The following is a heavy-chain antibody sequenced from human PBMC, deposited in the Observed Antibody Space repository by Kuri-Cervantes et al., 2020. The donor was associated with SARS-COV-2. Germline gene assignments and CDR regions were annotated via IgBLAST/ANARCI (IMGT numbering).Heavy chain of an antibody. CDR1: GGSISSSSYY. Sequence: SETLSLTCTVSGGSISSSSYYWTWIRQPPGKGLEWIGYIYYNGDTNYNPSLKSRVAISIDTSKNQLSLKLTSVTAADTAVYFCARGQRRYRANGTPYDLGGQGTLVTVSS. V-gene: IGHV4-61*01. D-gene: IGHD1-26*01. CDR2: IYYNGDT. CDR3: ARGQRRYRANGTPYDL. J-gene: IGHJ5*02.